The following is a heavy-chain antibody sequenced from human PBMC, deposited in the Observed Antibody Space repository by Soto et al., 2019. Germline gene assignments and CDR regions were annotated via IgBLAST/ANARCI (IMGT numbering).Heavy chain of an antibody. CDR1: GGSISSYY. D-gene: IGHD3-3*01. CDR2: IYYSGST. V-gene: IGHV4-59*08. Sequence: PSETLSLTCTVSGGSISSYYWSWIRQPPGKGLEWIGYIYYSGSTNYNPSLKSRVTISVDTSKNQFSLKLSSVTAADTAVYYCARHIQSTYYDFWSGYYHAWFDPWGQGTLVTVSS. J-gene: IGHJ5*02. CDR3: ARHIQSTYYDFWSGYYHAWFDP.